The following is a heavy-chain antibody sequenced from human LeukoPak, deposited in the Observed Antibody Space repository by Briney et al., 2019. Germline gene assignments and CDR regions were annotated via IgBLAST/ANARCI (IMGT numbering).Heavy chain of an antibody. CDR2: INPVFNTP. CDR1: GGSFSSYA. V-gene: IGHV1-69*05. D-gene: IGHD2-2*01. CDR3: ARVSAKNCSSYSCWGWLDP. J-gene: IGHJ5*02. Sequence: GASVKVSCKASGGSFSSYAILWVRQAPGQGLEWMGGINPVFNTPHYAPKFQGRVTITMDESTSTVYMELSSLKSEDTAVFYCARVSAKNCSSYSCWGWLDPWGQGTLVTVSS.